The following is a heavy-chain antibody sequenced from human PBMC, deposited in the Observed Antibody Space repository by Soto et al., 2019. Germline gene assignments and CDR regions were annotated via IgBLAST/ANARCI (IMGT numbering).Heavy chain of an antibody. CDR1: GFTFSDFP. CDR3: ANMAAAATG. D-gene: IGHD6-13*01. J-gene: IGHJ4*02. V-gene: IGHV3-30*04. Sequence: LRLSCAASGFTFSDFPIHCVRQAPVTGLEWVAGISYNGRNKNYADSVKGRFSISRDNSKNTLSLQMNSLRVEDTAVYYCANMAAAATGWGQGTLVTVSS. CDR2: ISYNGRNK.